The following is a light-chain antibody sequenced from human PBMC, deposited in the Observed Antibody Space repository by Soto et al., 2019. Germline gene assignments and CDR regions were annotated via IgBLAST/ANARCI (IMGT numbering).Light chain of an antibody. V-gene: IGKV3-20*01. CDR1: QRVTSNY. CDR2: GAS. Sequence: EIVLTQSPGTLSFSPGERATLSCGASQRVTSNYLAWYQQKPGQAPRLLIFGASTRATGIPDRFSGSGSGTDFTLTISRLEPEDFAVYYCQHYYTSYTTFGQGTKVDI. J-gene: IGKJ1*01. CDR3: QHYYTSYTT.